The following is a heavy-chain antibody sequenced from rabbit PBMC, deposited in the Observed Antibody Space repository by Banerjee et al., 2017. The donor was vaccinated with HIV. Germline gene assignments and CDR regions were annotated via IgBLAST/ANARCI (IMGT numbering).Heavy chain of an antibody. CDR3: ARSPSGSEFGAFHP. V-gene: IGHV1S45*01. J-gene: IGHJ2*01. Sequence: QEQLVESGGGLVQPEGSLTLTCTASGFSFSSNYWICWVRQAPGKGLEWIGCSYTGFSGSTYYASWAKGRFTISKTSSTTVTLQMTSLTAADTATYFCARSPSGSEFGAFHPWGPGTLVTVS. D-gene: IGHD4-2*01. CDR2: SYTGFSGST. CDR1: GFSFSSNYW.